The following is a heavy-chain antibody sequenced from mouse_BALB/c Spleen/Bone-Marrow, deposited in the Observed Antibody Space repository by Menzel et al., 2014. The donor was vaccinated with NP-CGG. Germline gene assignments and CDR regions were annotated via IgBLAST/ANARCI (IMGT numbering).Heavy chain of an antibody. V-gene: IGHV14-3*02. CDR3: ARWEYYAMDY. Sequence: EVQLQESGAELVKPGASVKLSCTATGFNIKDTYMHWVKQRPEQGLEWIGRIDPANGNTKYDPKFQGKATITADTSSNTAYLQLSSLTSEDTAVYYCARWEYYAMDYWGQGTSVTVSS. CDR1: GFNIKDTY. D-gene: IGHD4-1*01. J-gene: IGHJ4*01. CDR2: IDPANGNT.